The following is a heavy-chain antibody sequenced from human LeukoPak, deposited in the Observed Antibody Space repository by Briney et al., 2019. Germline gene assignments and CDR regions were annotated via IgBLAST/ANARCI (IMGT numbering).Heavy chain of an antibody. CDR1: GFTFSSYG. D-gene: IGHD1-1*01. J-gene: IGHJ3*02. V-gene: IGHV3-30*02. CDR2: IRYDGSNK. CDR3: AKDKHSWNDGAFDI. Sequence: GGSLRLSCAASGFTFSSYGMHWVRQAPGKGLEWVAFIRYDGSNKYYADSVKGRFTISRDNSKNTLYLQMNSLRAEDTAVYYCAKDKHSWNDGAFDIWGQGTMVTVSS.